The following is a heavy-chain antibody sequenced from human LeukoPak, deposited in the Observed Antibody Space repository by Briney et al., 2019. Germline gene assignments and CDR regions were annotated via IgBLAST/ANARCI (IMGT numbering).Heavy chain of an antibody. Sequence: GGSLRLSCAASGFTFSSYEMNWVRQAPGKGLEWVSYISRSGRTIYHADSVKGRFTISRDNAKNSLYLQMNSLRAEDTAVYYCARLYSSSSGKAFDIWGQGTMVTVSS. V-gene: IGHV3-48*03. CDR3: ARLYSSSSGKAFDI. CDR1: GFTFSSYE. J-gene: IGHJ3*02. CDR2: ISRSGRTI. D-gene: IGHD6-6*01.